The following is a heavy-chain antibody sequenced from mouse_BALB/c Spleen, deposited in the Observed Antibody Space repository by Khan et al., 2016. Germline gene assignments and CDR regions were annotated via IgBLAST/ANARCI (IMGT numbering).Heavy chain of an antibody. CDR3: ARGWHSMDD. D-gene: IGHD2-3*01. V-gene: IGHV1-9*01. J-gene: IGHJ4*01. Sequence: QVQLKESGAELMKPGASVKISCKATGYTFNNYWIEWVKQRPGHGLEWIGDILPGSGNSNYNENLKGKATFTADTSSNTAYMQLSSLTSEDSAVYYCARGWHSMDDWGQGTSGTVSA. CDR1: GYTFNNYW. CDR2: ILPGSGNS.